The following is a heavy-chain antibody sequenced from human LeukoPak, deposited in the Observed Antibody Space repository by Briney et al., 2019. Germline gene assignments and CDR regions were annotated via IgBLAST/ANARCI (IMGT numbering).Heavy chain of an antibody. D-gene: IGHD3-3*01. V-gene: IGHV3-21*01. Sequence: GGSLRLSCAASGFNFNSYNMNWVRQAPGKGLEWVSSISSSSDYIYYADSVKGRFTISRDNAKNSLYLQMNSLRAEDTAVYYCARRRVELTQKYFDYWGQGTLATVSS. CDR2: ISSSSDYI. CDR1: GFNFNSYN. J-gene: IGHJ4*02. CDR3: ARRRVELTQKYFDY.